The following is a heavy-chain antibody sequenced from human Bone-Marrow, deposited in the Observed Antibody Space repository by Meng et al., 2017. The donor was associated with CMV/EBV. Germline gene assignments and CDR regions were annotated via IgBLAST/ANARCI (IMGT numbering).Heavy chain of an antibody. CDR3: ARDKIVVVVAATPYFDY. CDR1: GFTFSSYA. CDR2: ISYDGSNK. V-gene: IGHV3-30-3*01. J-gene: IGHJ4*02. D-gene: IGHD2-15*01. Sequence: GESLKISCAASGFTFSSYAMHWVRQAPGKGLEWVAVISYDGSNKYYADSVKGRFTISRDNSKNTLYLQMNSLRAEDTAVYYCARDKIVVVVAATPYFDYWGQGTLVTFSS.